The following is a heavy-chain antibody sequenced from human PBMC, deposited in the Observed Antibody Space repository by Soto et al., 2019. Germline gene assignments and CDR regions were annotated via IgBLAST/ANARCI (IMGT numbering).Heavy chain of an antibody. CDR3: ARGSEAWFDP. Sequence: SETLSLTCTVSGDSISSYFWSWIRQPPGKGLEWIGYVYSTEITNYNPSLKSRVAMSIDTSKNQFSLKVRSVTAADTAVYYCARGSEAWFDPWGQGTLVIVSS. CDR1: GDSISSYF. V-gene: IGHV4-59*01. J-gene: IGHJ5*02. CDR2: VYSTEIT.